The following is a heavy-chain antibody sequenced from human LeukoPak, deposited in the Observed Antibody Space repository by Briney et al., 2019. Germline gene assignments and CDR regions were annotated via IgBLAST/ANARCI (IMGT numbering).Heavy chain of an antibody. J-gene: IGHJ3*02. Sequence: SETLSLTCTVSGYSITSGYYWGWIRQPPGKGLEWIGTIYQSGSTHYNPSLKSRVTISIDTSKNQFSLKLNSVTAADTAVFYCARTYYYSSGSYYDSRDGFDIWGQGTMVTVSS. CDR3: ARTYYYSSGSYYDSRDGFDI. CDR2: IYQSGST. V-gene: IGHV4-38-2*02. CDR1: GYSITSGYY. D-gene: IGHD3-10*01.